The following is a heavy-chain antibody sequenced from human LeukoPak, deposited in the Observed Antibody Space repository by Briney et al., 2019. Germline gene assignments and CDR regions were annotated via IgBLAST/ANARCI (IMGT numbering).Heavy chain of an antibody. D-gene: IGHD1/OR15-1a*01. J-gene: IGHJ4*02. CDR3: AKGEQGVDY. V-gene: IGHV3-23*01. Sequence: PGGSLRLSCVAPGFTFSSYAMSWVRQAPGKGLEWVSAISGSGVTTHCADSVKGRFTISRDNSKNTLFLQMNSLRAEDTAVYYCAKGEQGVDYWGQGTLVTVSS. CDR1: GFTFSSYA. CDR2: ISGSGVTT.